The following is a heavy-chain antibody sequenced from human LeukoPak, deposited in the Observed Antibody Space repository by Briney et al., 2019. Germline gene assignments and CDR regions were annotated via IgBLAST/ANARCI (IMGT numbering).Heavy chain of an antibody. CDR2: IYYSGST. CDR3: AREVGGARPNFDY. Sequence: PSETLSLTCTVSGGSISSGGYYWSWIRQHPGKGLEWIGYIYYSGSTYYNPSLKSRVTISVDTSKNQFSLKLSSVTAADTAVYYCAREVGGARPNFDYWGQGTLVTVSS. D-gene: IGHD6-6*01. CDR1: GGSISSGGYY. V-gene: IGHV4-31*03. J-gene: IGHJ4*02.